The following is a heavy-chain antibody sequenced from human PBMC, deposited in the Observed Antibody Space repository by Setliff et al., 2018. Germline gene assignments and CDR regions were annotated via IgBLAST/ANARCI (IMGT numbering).Heavy chain of an antibody. CDR1: GGTFSDYY. D-gene: IGHD6-6*01. V-gene: IGHV4-34*01. CDR2: INHSGTT. Sequence: PSETLSLTCTAYGGTFSDYYWIWIRQPPGKGLEWIGEINHSGTTNYNPSLKSRVTMSVDTSKNQFSLMVTSVTAADTAVYYCARGRNVASRLLDSWGQGTLVTVSS. J-gene: IGHJ4*02. CDR3: ARGRNVASRLLDS.